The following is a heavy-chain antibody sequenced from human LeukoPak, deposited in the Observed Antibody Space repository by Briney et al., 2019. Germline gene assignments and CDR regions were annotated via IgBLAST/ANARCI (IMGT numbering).Heavy chain of an antibody. Sequence: GRSLRLSCAASGFTFSSYAMHWVRQAPGKGLEWVAVISYDGSNKYYADSVKGRFTISRDNSKNTLYLQMNSLRAEDTAVYYCARVRDSSGWYPDAFDIWGQGTMVTVSS. V-gene: IGHV3-30-3*01. CDR3: ARVRDSSGWYPDAFDI. CDR2: ISYDGSNK. CDR1: GFTFSSYA. D-gene: IGHD6-19*01. J-gene: IGHJ3*02.